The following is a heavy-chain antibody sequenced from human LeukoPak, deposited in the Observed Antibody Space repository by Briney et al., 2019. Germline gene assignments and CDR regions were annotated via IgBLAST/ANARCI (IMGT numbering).Heavy chain of an antibody. V-gene: IGHV4-30-2*02. J-gene: IGHJ3*02. CDR3: AGADYGGLWAFDI. CDR1: GGSLSSGGYS. D-gene: IGHD4-23*01. CDR2: IYHSGST. Sequence: SETLSLTCAVSGGSLSSGGYSWSWIRQPPGKGLEWIGYIYHSGSTYYTPSLKSRVTISVATSKNQSPLKLSSVTAAATAVYYCAGADYGGLWAFDIWGQGTMVTVSS.